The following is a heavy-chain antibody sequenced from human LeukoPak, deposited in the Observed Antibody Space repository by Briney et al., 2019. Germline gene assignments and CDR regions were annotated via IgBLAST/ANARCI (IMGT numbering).Heavy chain of an antibody. J-gene: IGHJ4*01. D-gene: IGHD7-27*01. CDR1: GFTFSSHW. CDR3: ARNNWGIDY. V-gene: IGHV3-74*01. CDR2: IDYEGSTT. Sequence: PGGSLRLSCVASGFTFSSHWMHWVRQVPGKGLVWVSRIDYEGSTTDYADSVEGRFTISRDNARNTLYLQMNSLRAEDTAIYYCARNNWGIDYWGLGTLVTVSS.